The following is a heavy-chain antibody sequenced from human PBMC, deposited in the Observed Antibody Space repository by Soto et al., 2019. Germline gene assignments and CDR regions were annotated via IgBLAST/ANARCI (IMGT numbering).Heavy chain of an antibody. Sequence: QVQLVQSGAEVKKPGASVKVSCKASGYTFIGYYMHWVRQAPGQGLEWMGWINGNSGGTNYAQKFQGWVTMTRDTSSSTAYMELSRLTSDDTAVYCCARAPGGQYGVDVWGQGTTVTVSS. D-gene: IGHD2-15*01. CDR3: ARAPGGQYGVDV. CDR2: INGNSGGT. J-gene: IGHJ6*02. CDR1: GYTFIGYY. V-gene: IGHV1-2*04.